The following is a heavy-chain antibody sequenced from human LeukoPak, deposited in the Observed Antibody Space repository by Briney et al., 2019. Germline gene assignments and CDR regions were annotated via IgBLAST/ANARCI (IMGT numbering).Heavy chain of an antibody. CDR1: GFTFSSYA. CDR2: ISSNGGST. Sequence: GGSLRLSCSASGFTFSSYAMHWVRQAPGKGLEYVSAISSNGGSTYYADSVKARFTISRDNSKNTLYLQMSSLRAEDTAVYYCVKAGDIAAAGLPDYWGQGTLVTVSS. CDR3: VKAGDIAAAGLPDY. V-gene: IGHV3-64D*06. D-gene: IGHD6-13*01. J-gene: IGHJ4*02.